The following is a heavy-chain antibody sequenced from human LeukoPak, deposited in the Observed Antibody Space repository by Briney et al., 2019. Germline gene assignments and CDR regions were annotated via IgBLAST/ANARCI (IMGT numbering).Heavy chain of an antibody. CDR3: AIQGGGSVNY. D-gene: IGHD2-15*01. CDR2: MNPNSGNT. CDR1: GYTFIRYN. V-gene: IGHV1-8*01. J-gene: IGHJ4*02. Sequence: RASVKVSCKPSGYTFIRYNINWVRQATGQGLEWMGWMNPNSGNTGYAQKFQGRVTMARNTSISTAYMELSSLRSEDTAVYYCAIQGGGSVNYWGQGTLVTVSS.